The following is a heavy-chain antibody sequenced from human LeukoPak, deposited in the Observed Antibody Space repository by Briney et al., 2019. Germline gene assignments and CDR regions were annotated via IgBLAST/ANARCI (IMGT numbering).Heavy chain of an antibody. D-gene: IGHD6-13*01. CDR3: ARPSAAGPYFDY. J-gene: IGHJ4*02. V-gene: IGHV3-74*01. CDR2: INTDGRST. CDR1: GFTFSSYW. Sequence: GGSLRLSCAASGFTFSSYWMHWVRQAPGKGLVWVSHINTDGRSTGHADSAKGRFTISRDNAKNTLYLQMNSLRAEDTAVCYCARPSAAGPYFDYWGQGTLVTVSS.